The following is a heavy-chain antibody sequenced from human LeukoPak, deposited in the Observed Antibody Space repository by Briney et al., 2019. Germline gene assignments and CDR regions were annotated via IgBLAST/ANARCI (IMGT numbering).Heavy chain of an antibody. CDR3: AGGWYFFDY. J-gene: IGHJ4*02. V-gene: IGHV3-30*03. D-gene: IGHD2-15*01. CDR2: ISDDGSNE. CDR1: GFSFSSYG. Sequence: GGSLRLSCAASGFSFSSYGMHRVRQAPGKGLEWVAGISDDGSNEYYADSVRGRFTISRDNSKNMLYLQMNSMRAEDTAVYYCAGGWYFFDYCGQGTLVIVSS.